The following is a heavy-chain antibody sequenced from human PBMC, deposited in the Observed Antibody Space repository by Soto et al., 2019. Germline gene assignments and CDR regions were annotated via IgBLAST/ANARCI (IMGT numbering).Heavy chain of an antibody. Sequence: QVQLQESGPGLVKPSETLSLTCTVSGGSVSSGSYYWSWIRQPPGKGLEWIGYIYYSGSTNYNPSLQSRVTISVDTSKNQFSLKLSSVTAADTAVYYCARDRRYCISTSCYSYYYYGMDVWGQGTTVTVSS. CDR3: ARDRRYCISTSCYSYYYYGMDV. CDR1: GGSVSSGSYY. D-gene: IGHD2-2*02. J-gene: IGHJ6*02. CDR2: IYYSGST. V-gene: IGHV4-61*01.